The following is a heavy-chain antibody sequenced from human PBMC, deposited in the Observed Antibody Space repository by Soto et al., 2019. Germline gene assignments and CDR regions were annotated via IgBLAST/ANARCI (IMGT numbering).Heavy chain of an antibody. CDR3: ARPTRRYYDILTGYSRYYFDY. Sequence: ASVKVSCKASGYTFTSYDINWVRQATGQGLEWMGWMNPNSGNTGYAQKFQGRVTMTRNTSISTAYMELSSLSSEDTAVYYCARPTRRYYDILTGYSRYYFDYWGQGTLVTVSS. D-gene: IGHD3-9*01. CDR1: GYTFTSYD. CDR2: MNPNSGNT. J-gene: IGHJ4*02. V-gene: IGHV1-8*01.